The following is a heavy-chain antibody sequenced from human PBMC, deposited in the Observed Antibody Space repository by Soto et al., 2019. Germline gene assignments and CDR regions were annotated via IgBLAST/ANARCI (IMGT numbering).Heavy chain of an antibody. V-gene: IGHV4-30-4*01. J-gene: IGHJ5*02. CDR1: GGSINSGDYY. Sequence: SETLSLTCTVSGGSINSGDYYWTWVRQPPGKGLEWVGYIYYDGNSQHNPSLKSRVTMSIDTSKNQFSLNLSSVTAADTAVYYCARDRRWLPRGPNNWLDLWGQGTQVTVSS. CDR3: ARDRRWLPRGPNNWLDL. CDR2: IYYDGNS. D-gene: IGHD5-12*01.